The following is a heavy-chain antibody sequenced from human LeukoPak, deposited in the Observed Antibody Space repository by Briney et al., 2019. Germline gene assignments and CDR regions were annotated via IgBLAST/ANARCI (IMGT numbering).Heavy chain of an antibody. J-gene: IGHJ5*02. Sequence: ASVKASCKASGYTFTSYGISWVRQAPGQGLEWMGWISAYNGNTNYAQKLQGRVTMTTDTSTSTAYMELRGLRSDDTAVYYCARDLVVRGLRPNWFDPWGQGTLVTVSS. V-gene: IGHV1-18*01. CDR2: ISAYNGNT. D-gene: IGHD3-10*01. CDR3: ARDLVVRGLRPNWFDP. CDR1: GYTFTSYG.